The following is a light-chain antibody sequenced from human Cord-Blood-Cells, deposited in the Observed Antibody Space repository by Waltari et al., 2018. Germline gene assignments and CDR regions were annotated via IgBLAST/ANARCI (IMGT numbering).Light chain of an antibody. CDR1: SGSIASNY. CDR3: QSYDSSNQV. Sequence: NFMLTQPHSVSESPGKTVTISCTRSSGSIASNYAQRYQQRPGSAPTTVIYEDNQRPSGVPDRFSGSIDSSSNSASLTISGLKTEDEADYYCQSYDSSNQVFGGGTKLTVL. V-gene: IGLV6-57*03. J-gene: IGLJ3*02. CDR2: EDN.